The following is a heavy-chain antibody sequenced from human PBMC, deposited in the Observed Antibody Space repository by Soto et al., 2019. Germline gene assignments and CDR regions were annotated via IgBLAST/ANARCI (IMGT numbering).Heavy chain of an antibody. CDR2: INSDGSST. CDR1: GFTFSSYW. CDR3: VRTSLVVAAATREDY. D-gene: IGHD2-15*01. J-gene: IGHJ4*02. Sequence: EVQLVESGGGLVQPGGSLRLSCAASGFTFSSYWMHWVRKATGKGLVWVSRINSDGSSTRYADSVKGRFTISRDNAKNTLYLQMNSLRAEDTAVYYCVRTSLVVAAATREDYWGQGTLVTVSS. V-gene: IGHV3-74*01.